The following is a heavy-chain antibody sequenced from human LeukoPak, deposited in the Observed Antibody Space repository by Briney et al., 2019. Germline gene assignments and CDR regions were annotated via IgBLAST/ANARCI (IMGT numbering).Heavy chain of an antibody. CDR3: ARAPRGSQAFDI. J-gene: IGHJ3*02. CDR2: IYHSGST. V-gene: IGHV4-30-2*01. Sequence: SETLSLTCAVSGGSISSGGYSWSWIRRPPGKGLEWIGYIYHSGSTYYNPSLKSRVTISVDRSKNQFSLKLSSVTAADTAVYYCARAPRGSQAFDIWGQGTMVTVSS. D-gene: IGHD3-10*01. CDR1: GGSISSGGYS.